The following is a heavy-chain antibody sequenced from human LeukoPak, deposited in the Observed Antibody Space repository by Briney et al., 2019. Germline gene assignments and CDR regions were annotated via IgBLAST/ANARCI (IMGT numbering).Heavy chain of an antibody. CDR3: AKESTGSSPDY. D-gene: IGHD1-26*01. Sequence: PGGSLRLSCAASGFTFSDYGMSWLRQAPGKGLEWVSDITGSGDDAYYADSVHGRFSMSRDNSKSTLYLQMNSLRVEDTALYYCAKESTGSSPDYWGQGTLVTVSS. CDR1: GFTFSDYG. J-gene: IGHJ4*02. CDR2: ITGSGDDA. V-gene: IGHV3-23*01.